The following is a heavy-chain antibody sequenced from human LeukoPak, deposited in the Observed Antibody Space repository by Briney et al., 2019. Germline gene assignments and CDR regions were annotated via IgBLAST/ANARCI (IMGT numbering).Heavy chain of an antibody. CDR3: ARGRGDGLNYFDY. D-gene: IGHD5-24*01. CDR1: GGSISSGGYY. V-gene: IGHV4-31*03. J-gene: IGHJ4*02. CDR2: IYYTGNT. Sequence: PSQTLSLTCTVSGGSISSGGYYWSWIRQHPGKGLEWIGYIYYTGNTYYNPSPKSRVAISVDTSKNQFSLKLSSVTAADTAVYYCARGRGDGLNYFDYWGQGTLVTVSS.